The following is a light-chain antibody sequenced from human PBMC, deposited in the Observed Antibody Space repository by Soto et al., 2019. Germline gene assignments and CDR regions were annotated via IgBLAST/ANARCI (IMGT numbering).Light chain of an antibody. CDR3: SSYTSSSTNV. CDR1: SSDIGNYTY. Sequence: QSVLTQPASVSGSPGQSINISCIGTSSDIGNYTYVSWYQQFPGKAPELMMYEVSNRPSGVSTRFSGSKSGNTASLTISGLQAEDEADYYCSSYTSSSTNVFGTGTKVTVL. CDR2: EVS. V-gene: IGLV2-14*01. J-gene: IGLJ1*01.